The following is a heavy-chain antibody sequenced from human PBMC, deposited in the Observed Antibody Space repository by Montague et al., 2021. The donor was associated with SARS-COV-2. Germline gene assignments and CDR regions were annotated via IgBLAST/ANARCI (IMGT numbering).Heavy chain of an antibody. CDR3: ARDAFHDYGDVWFDP. CDR1: GFTFSSYW. J-gene: IGHJ5*02. Sequence: SLRLSCAASGFTFSSYWMHWVRQAPGKGLVWVSRINSDGSSTSYXDSXKGRFTISRDNAKNTLYLQMNSLRAEDTAVYYCARDAFHDYGDVWFDPWGQGTLVTVSS. D-gene: IGHD4-17*01. CDR2: INSDGSST. V-gene: IGHV3-74*01.